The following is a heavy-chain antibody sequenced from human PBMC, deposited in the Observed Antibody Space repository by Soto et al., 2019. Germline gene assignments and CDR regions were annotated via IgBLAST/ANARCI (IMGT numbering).Heavy chain of an antibody. J-gene: IGHJ6*02. CDR3: ARAPDYSKFYYGMDV. Sequence: ASVKVSCKASGYTFTSYYMHWVRQAPGQGLEWMGIINPSGGSTIYAQKFQGRVTMTRDTSTSTVYMELSSLRSEDTALYYCARAPDYSKFYYGMDVWGQGTTVSVSS. V-gene: IGHV1-46*01. CDR1: GYTFTSYY. D-gene: IGHD4-4*01. CDR2: INPSGGST.